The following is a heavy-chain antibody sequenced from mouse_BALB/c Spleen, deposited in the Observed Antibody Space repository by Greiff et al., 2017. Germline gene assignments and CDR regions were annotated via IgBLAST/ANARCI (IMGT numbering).Heavy chain of an antibody. D-gene: IGHD1-1*01. CDR2: IDPENGDT. J-gene: IGHJ2*01. CDR3: NAFGSRSSFDY. Sequence: VQLQQSGAELVRSGASVKLSCTASGFNIKDYYMHWVTQRPEQGLEWIGWIDPENGDTEYAPKFQGKATMTADTSSNTAYLQLSSLTSEDTAVYYCNAFGSRSSFDYWGQGTTLTVSS. V-gene: IGHV14-4*02. CDR1: GFNIKDYY.